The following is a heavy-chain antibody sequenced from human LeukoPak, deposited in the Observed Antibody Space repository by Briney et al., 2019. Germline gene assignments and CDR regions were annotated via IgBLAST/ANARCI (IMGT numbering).Heavy chain of an antibody. Sequence: SETLSLTCTVSGGSIDNYYWTWIRQPPGKGLEWIGYIYYSGSTNYNPALNSRVTISIDPSKSHFSLKLNSVTAADTAVYFCARGKMATTFVWGQGALVTVSA. CDR1: GGSIDNYY. D-gene: IGHD5-24*01. V-gene: IGHV4-59*01. J-gene: IGHJ4*02. CDR3: ARGKMATTFV. CDR2: IYYSGST.